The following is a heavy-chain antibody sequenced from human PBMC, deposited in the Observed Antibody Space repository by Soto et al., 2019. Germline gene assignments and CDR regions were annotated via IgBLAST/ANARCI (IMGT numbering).Heavy chain of an antibody. V-gene: IGHV1-2*02. D-gene: IGHD5-12*01. Sequence: XSGKVSCSASGYTLTCYYMNWVRQAPGQGLEWMGWINPNSGGTNYAQKFQGRVTMTRDTSISTAYMELSRLRSDDTAVYYCAREDIVATGGDWGQGTLVTVSS. CDR1: GYTLTCYY. CDR3: AREDIVATGGD. CDR2: INPNSGGT. J-gene: IGHJ4*02.